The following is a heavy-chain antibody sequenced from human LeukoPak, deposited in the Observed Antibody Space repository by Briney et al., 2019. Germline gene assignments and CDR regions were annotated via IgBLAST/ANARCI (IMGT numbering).Heavy chain of an antibody. CDR2: IIPIFGTT. D-gene: IGHD3-22*01. CDR3: AGEDSRGPYDTSGYFYV. J-gene: IGHJ4*02. Sequence: SVKVSCKASGGTFSSYAISWVRQAPGQGLEWMGGIIPIFGTTKYAQKFQGRLTITTDESTSTAYMELSSLRSEDTAVYYCAGEDSRGPYDTSGYFYVWGQGTLVTVSS. V-gene: IGHV1-69*05. CDR1: GGTFSSYA.